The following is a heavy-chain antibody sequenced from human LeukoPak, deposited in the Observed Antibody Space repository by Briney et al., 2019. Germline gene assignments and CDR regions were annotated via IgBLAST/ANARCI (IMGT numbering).Heavy chain of an antibody. D-gene: IGHD3-10*01. CDR3: ARAGPEYYYDSGSYVD. CDR1: GYTFTDYY. V-gene: IGHV1-2*06. Sequence: GASVKVSCKASGYTFTDYYMRWVRQAPGQGLEWMGRINPNSGGTNYAQKFQGRVTMTRDTSISTAYMERSRLRSDDTAVYYCARAGPEYYYDSGSYVDWGQGTLVTVSS. CDR2: INPNSGGT. J-gene: IGHJ4*02.